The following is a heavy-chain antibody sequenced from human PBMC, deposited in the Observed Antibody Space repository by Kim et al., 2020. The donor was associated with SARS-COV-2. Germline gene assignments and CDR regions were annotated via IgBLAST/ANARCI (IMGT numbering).Heavy chain of an antibody. CDR2: INSDGSST. D-gene: IGHD2-2*01. V-gene: IGHV3-74*01. Sequence: GGSLRLSCAASGFSFSGYWMHWVRQAPGKGLVWVSRINSDGSSTTYADSVKGRFTTSRDNAKNTLYLQMNSLRAEDTAVYYCARDPYSSTLIGSGLFDPWGQGTLVTVSS. CDR3: ARDPYSSTLIGSGLFDP. CDR1: GFSFSGYW. J-gene: IGHJ5*02.